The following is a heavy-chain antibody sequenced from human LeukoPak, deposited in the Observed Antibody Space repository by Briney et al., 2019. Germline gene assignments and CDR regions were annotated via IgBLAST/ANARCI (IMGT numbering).Heavy chain of an antibody. CDR2: ISSSSSYI. D-gene: IGHD1-14*01. CDR1: GFTFSSYR. Sequence: PGGSLRLSCAASGFTFSSYRMNWVRQAPGKGLEWVSSISSSSSYIYYADSVKGRCTISRDNAKNSLYLQMNSLRAEDTAVYYCAREDYNSLFFAYWGQGTLVTVSS. J-gene: IGHJ4*02. CDR3: AREDYNSLFFAY. V-gene: IGHV3-21*01.